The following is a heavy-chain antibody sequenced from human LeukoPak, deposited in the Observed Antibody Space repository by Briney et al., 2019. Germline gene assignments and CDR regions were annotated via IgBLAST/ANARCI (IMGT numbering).Heavy chain of an antibody. V-gene: IGHV1-18*01. Sequence: ASVKVSCKASGYSFTSFGISWVRQAPGQGLEWMGWSSAYNGNTKYVQKFQGRVTMTTDTFTSTAYMELRSLRSDDTAVFYCVRDLAVDTSMIFFDFWGQGTLVTVSS. CDR1: GYSFTSFG. D-gene: IGHD5-18*01. J-gene: IGHJ4*02. CDR2: SSAYNGNT. CDR3: VRDLAVDTSMIFFDF.